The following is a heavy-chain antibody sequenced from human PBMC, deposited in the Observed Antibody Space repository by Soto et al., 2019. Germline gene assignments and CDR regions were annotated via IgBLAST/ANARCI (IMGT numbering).Heavy chain of an antibody. CDR2: ISAYNGNT. CDR1: GYTFSSYG. CDR3: ASTQGSGYCSSATCRTGMDV. J-gene: IGHJ6*02. Sequence: QVQLVQSGAEVRKPGASVKVACKASGYTFSSYGVTWVRQAPGQGLEWMGWISAYNGNTNNAQNVQGRVTMTTDRSTETTYMELRRLTSDDTAVYYCASTQGSGYCSSATCRTGMDVCGQGTTVTVSS. D-gene: IGHD2-2*01. V-gene: IGHV1-18*01.